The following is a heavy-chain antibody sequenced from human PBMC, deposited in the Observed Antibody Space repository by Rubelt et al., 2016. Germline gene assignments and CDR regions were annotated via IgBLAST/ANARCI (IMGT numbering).Heavy chain of an antibody. CDR1: GFTFSNYA. CDR2: INSGASSI. D-gene: IGHD3-10*01. J-gene: IGHJ6*03. Sequence: GGSLRLSCAASGFTFSNYAMHWVRPAPGKGLEWVSYINSGASSIYYADSVTGRFTLSRDNAMNSVYLQMNSLRVEDTAVYYCARAGGSGSLAYDDYMDVWGKGTTVTASS. V-gene: IGHV3-48*03. CDR3: ARAGGSGSLAYDDYMDV.